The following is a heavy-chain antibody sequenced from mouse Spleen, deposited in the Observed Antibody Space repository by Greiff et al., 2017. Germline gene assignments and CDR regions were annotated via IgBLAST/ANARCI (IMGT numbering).Heavy chain of an antibody. Sequence: VQRVESGPGLVAPSQSLSITCTVSGFSLTSYGVHWVRQPPGKGLEWLGVIWAGGSTNYNSALMSRLSISKDNSKSQVFLKMNSLQTDDTAMYYCARDRDYDGYYDFDYWGQGTTLTVSS. CDR2: IWAGGST. D-gene: IGHD2-3*01. CDR1: GFSLTSYG. CDR3: ARDRDYDGYYDFDY. J-gene: IGHJ2*01. V-gene: IGHV2-9*02.